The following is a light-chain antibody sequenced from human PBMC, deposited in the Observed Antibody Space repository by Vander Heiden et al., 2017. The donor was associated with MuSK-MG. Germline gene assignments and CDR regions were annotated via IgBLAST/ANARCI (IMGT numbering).Light chain of an antibody. V-gene: IGLV2-14*04. CDR2: DVS. J-gene: IGLJ1*01. CDR3: SSYTSSSLYV. Sequence: GSPGQSITISCTGTSSDVGGSNSVSWFQQHPGKAPKVIIYDVSNRPSGASNRFSGSKSGNTASLTISGLQAEDEADYYCSSYTSSSLYVFGTGTKVSVL. CDR1: SSDVGGSNS.